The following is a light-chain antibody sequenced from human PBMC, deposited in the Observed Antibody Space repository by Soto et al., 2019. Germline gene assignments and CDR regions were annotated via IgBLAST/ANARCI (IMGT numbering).Light chain of an antibody. Sequence: QSALTQSPSASGSPGQSVTISCTGTSSDIGGYNSVSWYQQHPGKAPEVMIYDVTKRPSGVPDRFSGSKSGNTASLTVSALQAEDEADYYCAAWDDSLNGPYAFGTGTKLTVL. V-gene: IGLV2-8*01. CDR2: DVT. CDR3: AAWDDSLNGPYA. J-gene: IGLJ1*01. CDR1: SSDIGGYNS.